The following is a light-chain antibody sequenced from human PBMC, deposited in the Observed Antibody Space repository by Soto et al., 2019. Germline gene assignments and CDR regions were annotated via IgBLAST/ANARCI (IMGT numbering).Light chain of an antibody. J-gene: IGKJ1*01. CDR2: DAS. CDR1: RTISGW. Sequence: DIQMTQSPSTLSASVGDTVTITCRASRTISGWLAWYQQRPGKAPNLLIFDASTLESGVPSRFSGSGSGTTFTLTISSLQSDDFATYYCPQYNGYYRTFGQGTKVDIK. V-gene: IGKV1-5*01. CDR3: PQYNGYYRT.